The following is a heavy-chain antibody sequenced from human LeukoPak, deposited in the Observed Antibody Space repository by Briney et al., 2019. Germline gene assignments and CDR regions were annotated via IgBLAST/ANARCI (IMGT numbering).Heavy chain of an antibody. V-gene: IGHV4-59*01. CDR1: GGSISSYY. D-gene: IGHD5-18*01. Sequence: SETLSLTCTVSGGSISSYYWSWIRQPPGKWLEWIGYIYYSGSTNYNPSLKSRVTISVDTSKNQFSLKLSSVTAADTAVYYCARGSIEYSYGLYFDYWGQGTLVTVSS. J-gene: IGHJ4*02. CDR3: ARGSIEYSYGLYFDY. CDR2: IYYSGST.